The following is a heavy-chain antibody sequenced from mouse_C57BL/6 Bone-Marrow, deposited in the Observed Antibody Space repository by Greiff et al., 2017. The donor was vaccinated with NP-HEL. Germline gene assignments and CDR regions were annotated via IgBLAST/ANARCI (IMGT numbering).Heavy chain of an antibody. J-gene: IGHJ4*01. CDR2: INPSTGGT. Sequence: EVQLQQSGPELVKPGASVKISCKASGYSFTGYYMNWVKQSPEKSLEWLGEINPSTGGTTYNQKFKATATLTVDKSSSTAYMQLKSLTSEDSAVYYWARANNVPHGNYDAMDYWGQGTSVTVSS. D-gene: IGHD2-1*01. CDR3: ARANNVPHGNYDAMDY. V-gene: IGHV1-42*01. CDR1: GYSFTGYY.